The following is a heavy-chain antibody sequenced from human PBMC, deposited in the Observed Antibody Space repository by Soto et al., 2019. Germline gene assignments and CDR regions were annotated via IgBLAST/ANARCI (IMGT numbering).Heavy chain of an antibody. J-gene: IGHJ4*02. CDR1: GGSISSSSYY. CDR2: IYYSGST. V-gene: IGHV4-61*05. CDR3: ARHVADGYNDFDY. D-gene: IGHD5-12*01. Sequence: SETLSLTCTVSGGSISSSSYYWGWIRHPPGKGLEWIGYIYYSGSTNYTPSLKSRVTISVDTSKNQFSLKLSSVTAADTAVYYCARHVADGYNDFDYWGQGTLVTV.